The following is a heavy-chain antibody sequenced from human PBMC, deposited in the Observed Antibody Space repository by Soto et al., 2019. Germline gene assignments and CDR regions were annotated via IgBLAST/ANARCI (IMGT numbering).Heavy chain of an antibody. D-gene: IGHD4-4*01. J-gene: IGHJ6*02. CDR2: IGTSGKTI. V-gene: IGHV3-48*03. CDR3: ARDPAIYSGKFDYGLDV. Sequence: GGSLRLSCAVSGFAFSSYEMNWVRQAPGKGLEWVSYIGTSGKTIYYADSVRGRFTISRDNAKNSLYLQMNSLRAEDTAVYFCARDPAIYSGKFDYGLDVWGRGTTVTVSS. CDR1: GFAFSSYE.